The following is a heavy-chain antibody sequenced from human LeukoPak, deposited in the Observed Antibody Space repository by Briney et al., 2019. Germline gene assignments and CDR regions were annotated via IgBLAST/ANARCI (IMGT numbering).Heavy chain of an antibody. CDR3: ARDPYSGSYGDSYYYYMNV. CDR1: GFTFSSYA. CDR2: ISGSGGST. V-gene: IGHV3-23*01. D-gene: IGHD1-26*01. J-gene: IGHJ6*03. Sequence: GGSLRLSCAASGFTFSSYAMSWVRQAPGKGLEWVSAISGSGGSTYYADSVKGRFTISRDNSKNSLYLQMISLRAEDTAIYYCARDPYSGSYGDSYYYYMNVWGKGTTVTIS.